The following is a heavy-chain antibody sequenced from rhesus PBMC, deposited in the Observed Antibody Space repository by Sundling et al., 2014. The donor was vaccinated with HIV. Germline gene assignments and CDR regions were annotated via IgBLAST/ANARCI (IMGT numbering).Heavy chain of an antibody. D-gene: IGHD4-23*01. CDR1: GYPFSNYY. J-gene: IGHJ4*01. V-gene: IGHV3-13*01. Sequence: EVKLVESGGGLVQPGGSLRLSCAASGYPFSNYYIHWVRQAPGKGLEWVGLIRTKAKSYTTEYSAAVKGRFTISRDDSKNILYLQMSSLKTEDTAVYYCTKLTYSLGHYWGQGVLVTVSS. CDR3: TKLTYSLGHY. CDR2: IRTKAKSYTT.